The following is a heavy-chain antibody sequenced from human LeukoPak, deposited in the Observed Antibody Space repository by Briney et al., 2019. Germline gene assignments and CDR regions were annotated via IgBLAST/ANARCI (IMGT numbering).Heavy chain of an antibody. V-gene: IGHV3-64D*09. CDR1: GFTFRSYA. Sequence: PGGSLRLSCSAYGFTFRSYAMHWIRQAPGKGLEYVSAISSNGGSTYYADSVKGRFTISRDNSKNTLYLQMSSLRAEDTAVYYCVKGYYDSSGQLWGQGTLVTVSS. CDR2: ISSNGGST. CDR3: VKGYYDSSGQL. J-gene: IGHJ4*02. D-gene: IGHD3-22*01.